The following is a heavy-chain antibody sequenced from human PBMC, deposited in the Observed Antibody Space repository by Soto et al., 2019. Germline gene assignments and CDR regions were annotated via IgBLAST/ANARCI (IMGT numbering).Heavy chain of an antibody. CDR1: GYTFTSYY. D-gene: IGHD3-3*01. J-gene: IGHJ3*02. Sequence: QVQLVQSGAEVKKPGASVKVSCKASGYTFTSYYLHWVRQAPGQGLEWMGIINPSGGSPDYAQKFQGRVTMSRDTSTSTVYMELSILSSEDTAVYYCAREGAATIVGVVSGFQEAFDIWGQGTMVTVSS. CDR2: INPSGGSP. V-gene: IGHV1-46*03. CDR3: AREGAATIVGVVSGFQEAFDI.